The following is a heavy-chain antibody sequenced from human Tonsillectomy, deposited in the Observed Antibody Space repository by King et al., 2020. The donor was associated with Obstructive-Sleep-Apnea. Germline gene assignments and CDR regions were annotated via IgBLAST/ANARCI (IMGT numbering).Heavy chain of an antibody. CDR3: ARGDSSSCPDY. D-gene: IGHD6-13*01. V-gene: IGHV1-46*01. Sequence: VQLVESGAEVKKPGASVKISCKASGNTFTSHFIHWVRQAPGQGPEWMGIISPSGGSTSYAQKFQDRVTLTSDTSTNTVYMELSSLRSEDTAVYYCARGDSSSCPDYWGQGTLLTVSS. CDR2: ISPSGGST. J-gene: IGHJ4*02. CDR1: GNTFTSHF.